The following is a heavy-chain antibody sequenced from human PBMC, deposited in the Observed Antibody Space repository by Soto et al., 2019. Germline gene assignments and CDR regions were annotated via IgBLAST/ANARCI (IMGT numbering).Heavy chain of an antibody. D-gene: IGHD2-15*01. CDR1: GGSISSGDYY. CDR2: IYYSGST. CDR3: ARDSIRVVVAAASYYYYYYGMDV. Sequence: SHTLSLTSTVSGGSISSGDYYWSWIRQPPGQGLEWIGYIYYSGSTYYNPSLKSRVTISVDTSKNQFSLKLSSVTAADTAVYYCARDSIRVVVAAASYYYYYYGMDVWGQGTTVT. J-gene: IGHJ6*02. V-gene: IGHV4-30-4*01.